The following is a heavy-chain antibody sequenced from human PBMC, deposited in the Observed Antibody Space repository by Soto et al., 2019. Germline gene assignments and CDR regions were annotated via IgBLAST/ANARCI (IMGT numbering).Heavy chain of an antibody. CDR2: IWYDGSNK. J-gene: IGHJ6*02. Sequence: PGGSLRLSCAASGFTFSSYGMHWVRQAPGKGREGVAVIWYDGSNKYYADSVKGRFTISRDNDKNTLYLQMNSLRAEDTAIYYCARPLEEAAGNFYYFGLDVWGLGTAVTVSS. CDR3: ARPLEEAAGNFYYFGLDV. V-gene: IGHV3-33*01. CDR1: GFTFSSYG. D-gene: IGHD6-13*01.